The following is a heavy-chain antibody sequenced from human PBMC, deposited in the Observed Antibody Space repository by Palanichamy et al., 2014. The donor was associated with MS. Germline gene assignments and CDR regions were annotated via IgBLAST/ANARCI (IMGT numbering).Heavy chain of an antibody. Sequence: EVQLVEVWGRAWSSLGGPVRLSCAASGFTFSIYWMSWVRQAPGKGLEWVANIKEDGSEEDYMDSLKGRFTISRDNAKNSLYLQMNSLRVEDTAVYYCASHGFWTFDHRGQGTMVTVSS. CDR1: GFTFSIYW. CDR2: IKEDGSEE. J-gene: IGHJ4*02. D-gene: IGHD1-1*01. CDR3: ASHGFWTFDH. V-gene: IGHV3-7*01.